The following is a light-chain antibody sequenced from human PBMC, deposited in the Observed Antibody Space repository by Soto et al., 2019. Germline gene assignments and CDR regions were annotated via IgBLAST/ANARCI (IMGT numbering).Light chain of an antibody. CDR2: EGS. V-gene: IGLV2-23*01. J-gene: IGLJ1*01. Sequence: QSALTQPASVSGSPGQSITISCTGTSSDIGTYNLVSWYQQHPGKAPKLMIYEGSKRPSGVSNRFSGSKSGNTASLTISGPQAEDEDDYSCCSYAGSNTFVFGTGTKLTVL. CDR3: CSYAGSNTFV. CDR1: SSDIGTYNL.